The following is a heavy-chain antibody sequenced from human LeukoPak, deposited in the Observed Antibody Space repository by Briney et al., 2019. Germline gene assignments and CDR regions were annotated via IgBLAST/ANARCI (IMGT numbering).Heavy chain of an antibody. CDR1: GGTFSSYA. V-gene: IGHV1-69*05. Sequence: GASVKVSCKASGGTFSSYAISWVRQAPGQGLEWMGGIIPIFGTANYAQKFQGRVTITTDESTSTAYVELSSLRSEDTAVYYCASFLYYYDSSGYYKDFDYWGQGTLVTVSS. CDR2: IIPIFGTA. D-gene: IGHD3-22*01. CDR3: ASFLYYYDSSGYYKDFDY. J-gene: IGHJ4*02.